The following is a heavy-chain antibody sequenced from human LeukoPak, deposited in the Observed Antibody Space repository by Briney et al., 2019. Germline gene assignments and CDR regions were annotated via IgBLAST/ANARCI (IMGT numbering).Heavy chain of an antibody. V-gene: IGHV3-74*01. CDR2: INSDGSST. Sequence: GGSLRLSCAASGFTFSSYWMHWVRQAPGKGLVWVSRINSDGSSTSYADSVKGRFTISRDNAKNTLYLQMNSLRAEDTAVYYCASLAVAAHGDYFDYWGQGTLVTVSS. D-gene: IGHD6-19*01. J-gene: IGHJ4*02. CDR3: ASLAVAAHGDYFDY. CDR1: GFTFSSYW.